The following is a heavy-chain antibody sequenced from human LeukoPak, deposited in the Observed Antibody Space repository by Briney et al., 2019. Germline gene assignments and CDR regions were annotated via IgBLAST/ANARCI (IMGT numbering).Heavy chain of an antibody. Sequence: PGGSLRLSCAASGFSFSSYWMSWVRQAPGKGLEWVSSISSSSSYIYYADSVKGRFTISRDNAKNSLYLQMNSLRAEDTAVYYCARDSHARGRWQKSHYYYMDVWGKGTTVTVSS. J-gene: IGHJ6*03. CDR3: ARDSHARGRWQKSHYYYMDV. V-gene: IGHV3-21*01. D-gene: IGHD5-24*01. CDR2: ISSSSSYI. CDR1: GFSFSSYW.